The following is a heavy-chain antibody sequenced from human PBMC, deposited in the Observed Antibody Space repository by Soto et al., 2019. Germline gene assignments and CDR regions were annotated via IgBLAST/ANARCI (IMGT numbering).Heavy chain of an antibody. J-gene: IGHJ6*02. CDR3: AKEPRVYYYYYGMDV. CDR1: GFTFSSYG. Sequence: GGSLRLSCAASGFTFSSYGMHWVRQAPGKGLEWVAVISYDGSNKYYADSVKGRFTISRDNSKNTLYLQMNSLRAEDTAVYYCAKEPRVYYYYYGMDVWGQGTKVTVSS. V-gene: IGHV3-30*18. CDR2: ISYDGSNK. D-gene: IGHD6-13*01.